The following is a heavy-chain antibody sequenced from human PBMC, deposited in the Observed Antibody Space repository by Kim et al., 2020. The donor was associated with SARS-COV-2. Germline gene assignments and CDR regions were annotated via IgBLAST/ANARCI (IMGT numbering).Heavy chain of an antibody. V-gene: IGHV1-3*01. Sequence: ASVKVSCKASGYTFTTYSIHWVRQAPGQRLEWMGWINGGNGNTKYSQNFQGRVTITRDTSASTAYMELSSLRSEDTAVYYCARDHEAVADTWYYYGMDVWGQGNTVTVSS. CDR3: ARDHEAVADTWYYYGMDV. D-gene: IGHD6-19*01. J-gene: IGHJ6*01. CDR2: INGGNGNT. CDR1: GYTFTTYS.